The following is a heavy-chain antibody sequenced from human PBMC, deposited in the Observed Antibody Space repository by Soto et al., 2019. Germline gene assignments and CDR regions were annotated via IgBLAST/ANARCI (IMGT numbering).Heavy chain of an antibody. V-gene: IGHV4-59*08. D-gene: IGHD3-3*01. CDR1: GGSISSYY. CDR3: ARCSHFGDAFDI. J-gene: IGHJ3*02. Sequence: PSETLSLTCTVSGGSISSYYWSWIRQSPGKGLEWIGYIYYSGSSNYNPSLQSRVTITVDTSKNHFSLKLNSVTAADTAVYYCARCSHFGDAFDIWGQGTMVTVSS. CDR2: IYYSGSS.